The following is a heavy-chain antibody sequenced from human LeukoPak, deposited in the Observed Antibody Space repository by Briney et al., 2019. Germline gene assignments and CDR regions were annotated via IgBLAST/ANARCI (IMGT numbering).Heavy chain of an antibody. J-gene: IGHJ6*02. D-gene: IGHD2-2*01. Sequence: ASVKVSCKASGYTFTSYDINWVRQATGQGLEWMGWMNPNSGNTGYAQKFQGRVTMTRNTSISTAYMELSSLRSEDTAVYYCARSRYCSSTSCLHYYYYGMDVLGQGTTVTVS. V-gene: IGHV1-8*01. CDR2: MNPNSGNT. CDR1: GYTFTSYD. CDR3: ARSRYCSSTSCLHYYYYGMDV.